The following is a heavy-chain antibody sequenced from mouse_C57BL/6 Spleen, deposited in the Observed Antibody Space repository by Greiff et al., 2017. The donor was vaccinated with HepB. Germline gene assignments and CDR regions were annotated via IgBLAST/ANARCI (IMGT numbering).Heavy chain of an antibody. J-gene: IGHJ2*01. CDR3: ARSRVYDGYYGDY. D-gene: IGHD2-3*01. CDR1: GYTFTSYW. V-gene: IGHV1-53*01. CDR2: INPSNGGT. Sequence: VQLQQSGTELVKPGASVKLSCKASGYTFTSYWMHWVKQRPGQGLEWIGNINPSNGGTNYNEKFKSKATLTVDKSSSTAYMQLSSLTSEDSAVYYCARSRVYDGYYGDYWGQGTTLTVSS.